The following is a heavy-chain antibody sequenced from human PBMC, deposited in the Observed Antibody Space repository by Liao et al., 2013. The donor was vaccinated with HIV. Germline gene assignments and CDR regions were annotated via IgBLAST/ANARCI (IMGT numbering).Heavy chain of an antibody. D-gene: IGHD4-11*01. Sequence: QLQLQESGPGLVKPSETLSLTCTVSGGSISSSSYYWAWIRQSPGQGPEWIGSIYYRGTTYYNPSLKSRVVISVDTSKNQFSLKLNTVTAADTAVYFCARGRVQLLYPYFDNWGPGILVAVSS. J-gene: IGHJ4*02. CDR2: IYYRGTT. CDR1: GGSISSSSYY. V-gene: IGHV4-39*07. CDR3: ARGRVQLLYPYFDN.